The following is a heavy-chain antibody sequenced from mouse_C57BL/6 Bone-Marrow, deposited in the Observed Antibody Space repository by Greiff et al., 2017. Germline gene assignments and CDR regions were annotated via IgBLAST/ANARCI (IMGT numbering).Heavy chain of an antibody. CDR3: ADSNYGYAMDY. V-gene: IGHV1-19*01. J-gene: IGHJ4*01. CDR2: INPYNGGT. D-gene: IGHD2-5*01. CDR1: GYTFTDYY. Sequence: VQLQQSGPVLVKPGASVKMSCKASGYTFTDYYMNWVKQSHGKSLEWIGVINPYNGGTSYNQKFKGKATLTVDKSSSTAYMELNSLTSEDSAVYYCADSNYGYAMDYWGQGTSVTVSS.